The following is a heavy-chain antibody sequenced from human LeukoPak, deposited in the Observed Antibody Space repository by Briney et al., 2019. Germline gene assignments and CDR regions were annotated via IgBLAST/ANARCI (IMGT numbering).Heavy chain of an antibody. Sequence: PGGSLRLSCAASGFTFSDYYMSWIRQAPGKGLEWVSFIDTTTSYKYYADSVKGRFTISRDNAKNSLYLQMNSLRADDTAFYYCARGRSITILRGVAISDGFDIWGQGTMVTVSS. CDR2: IDTTTSYK. D-gene: IGHD3-10*01. V-gene: IGHV3-11*06. CDR1: GFTFSDYY. J-gene: IGHJ3*02. CDR3: ARGRSITILRGVAISDGFDI.